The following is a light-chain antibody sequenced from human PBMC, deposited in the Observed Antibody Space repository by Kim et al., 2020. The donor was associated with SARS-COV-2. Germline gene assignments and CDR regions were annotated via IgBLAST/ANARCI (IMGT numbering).Light chain of an antibody. CDR1: HSNIGAGYD. CDR3: QSFDHSLSEV. Sequence: QSVLTQPPSVSGAPGQRVTISCTGTHSNIGAGYDVHWYQQLPGAAPKLLIYGNTNRPSGVPYRFSGSRSGTSASLVITGLQAEDEADYYCQSFDHSLSEVFGTGTKVTVL. CDR2: GNT. V-gene: IGLV1-40*01. J-gene: IGLJ1*01.